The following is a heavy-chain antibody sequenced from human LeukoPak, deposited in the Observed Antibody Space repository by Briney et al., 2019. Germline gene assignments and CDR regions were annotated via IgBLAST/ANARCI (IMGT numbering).Heavy chain of an antibody. CDR1: GGTFSSYA. Sequence: GASVKVSCKASGGTFSSYAISWVRQAPGQGLEWMGGIIPIFGTANYAQKFQGRVTITADGSTSTAYMELSSLRSEDTAVYYCARLPHSSGWYRGYYFDYWGQGTLVTVSS. CDR3: ARLPHSSGWYRGYYFDY. D-gene: IGHD6-19*01. J-gene: IGHJ4*02. CDR2: IIPIFGTA. V-gene: IGHV1-69*13.